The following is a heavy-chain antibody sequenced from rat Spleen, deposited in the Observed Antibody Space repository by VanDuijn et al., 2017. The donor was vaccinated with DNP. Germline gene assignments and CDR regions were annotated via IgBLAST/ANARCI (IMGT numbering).Heavy chain of an antibody. CDR1: GFSLTSNG. V-gene: IGHV2-72*01. Sequence: QVQLEESGPGLMQPSETLSLTCTVSGFSLTSNGVGWVRQPLGKGLVWMGTIWAGGRINYNSAILSRLSSSRDTSNSQVFLKLNSLQPEDTGTVYCARHSDYGSPLDYWGQGVMVTVSS. J-gene: IGHJ2*01. CDR3: ARHSDYGSPLDY. CDR2: IWAGGRI. D-gene: IGHD1-3*01.